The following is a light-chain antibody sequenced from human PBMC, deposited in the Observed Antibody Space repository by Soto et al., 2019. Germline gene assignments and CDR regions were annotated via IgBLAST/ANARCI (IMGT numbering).Light chain of an antibody. V-gene: IGKV3-20*01. CDR3: HQASSFPLS. CDR2: GAS. J-gene: IGKJ4*01. Sequence: EIVLTQSPGTLSLSPGERATLSCRASQTVSGSYVAWYQQKPGQAPRLLIYGASSRATGIPDRFSGGGSGTDFTLTISRLEPEDFATYYCHQASSFPLSFGGGTKVEIK. CDR1: QTVSGSY.